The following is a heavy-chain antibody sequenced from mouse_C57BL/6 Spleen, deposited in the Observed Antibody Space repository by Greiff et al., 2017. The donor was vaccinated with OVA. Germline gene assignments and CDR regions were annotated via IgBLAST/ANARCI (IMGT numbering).Heavy chain of an antibody. Sequence: QVHVKQSGAELATPGASVKLSCKASGYTFTSYWMHWVKQRPGQGLEWIGYINPSRGCTTYNQKFKDKAILTADKSSNTAYIQLSSLTYEDSAVYDGANSNYYGSSYAMDYWGQGTSVTVSS. V-gene: IGHV1-7*01. CDR3: ANSNYYGSSYAMDY. D-gene: IGHD1-1*01. CDR1: GYTFTSYW. J-gene: IGHJ4*01. CDR2: INPSRGCT.